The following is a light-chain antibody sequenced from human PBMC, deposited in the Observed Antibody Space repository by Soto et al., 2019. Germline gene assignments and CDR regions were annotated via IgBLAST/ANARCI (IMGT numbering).Light chain of an antibody. CDR3: SSYTGSNTPVV. J-gene: IGLJ2*01. CDR1: SSDVGGYNY. CDR2: DVS. Sequence: QSALTQPASVSGSPGQSITISCTGTSSDVGGYNYVSWYQQHPGKAPNLIIFDVSNRPSGVSNRFSGSKSGNSASLTIPGLQAEDEADYYCSSYTGSNTPVVFGGGTQLTVL. V-gene: IGLV2-14*01.